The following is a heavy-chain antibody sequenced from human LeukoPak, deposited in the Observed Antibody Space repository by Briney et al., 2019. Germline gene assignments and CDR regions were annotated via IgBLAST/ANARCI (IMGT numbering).Heavy chain of an antibody. CDR2: IKQDGSEK. J-gene: IGHJ4*02. CDR1: GFTFSSYW. V-gene: IGHV3-7*04. CDR3: ARVITMVRGVIREVHY. Sequence: PGGSLRLSCAASGFTFSSYWMSWVRQAPGKGLEWVANIKQDGSEKYYVDSVKGRFTISRDNAKTSLYLQMNSLRAEDTTAYCGARVITMVRGVIREVHYWGQGTLVTVSS. D-gene: IGHD3-10*01.